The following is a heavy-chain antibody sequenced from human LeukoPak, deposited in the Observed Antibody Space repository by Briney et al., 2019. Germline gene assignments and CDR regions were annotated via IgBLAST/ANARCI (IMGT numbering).Heavy chain of an antibody. V-gene: IGHV4-39*01. J-gene: IGHJ4*02. Sequence: SETLSLTCTVSGGSISSSIYYWGWIRQPPGKGLEWIGSIYYSGSTYYNPSLKSRVIISVDTSKNQFSLKLKSVTAADMAVYYCARLADCISTSCYDHWGQGTLVTVSS. CDR2: IYYSGST. CDR3: ARLADCISTSCYDH. CDR1: GGSISSSIYY. D-gene: IGHD2-2*01.